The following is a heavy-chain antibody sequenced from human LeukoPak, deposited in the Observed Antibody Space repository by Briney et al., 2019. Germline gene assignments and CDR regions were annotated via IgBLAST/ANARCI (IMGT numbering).Heavy chain of an antibody. D-gene: IGHD1-7*01. CDR2: INHSGST. J-gene: IGHJ4*02. CDR3: ARGRGYNWNYVTPFDY. Sequence: SETRSLTCAVYGGSFSGYYWSWIRQPPGKGLEWIGEINHSGSTNYNPSLKSRVTISVDTSKNQFSLKLSSVTAADTAVYYCARGRGYNWNYVTPFDYWGQGTLVTVSS. CDR1: GGSFSGYY. V-gene: IGHV4-34*01.